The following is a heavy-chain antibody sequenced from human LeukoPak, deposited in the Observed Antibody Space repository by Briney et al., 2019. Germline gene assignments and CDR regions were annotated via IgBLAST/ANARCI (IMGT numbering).Heavy chain of an antibody. V-gene: IGHV1-69*13. Sequence: GASVKVSCKASGGTFSSYAISWVRQAPGQGLEWMGGIIPIFGTANYAQKFQGRVTITADESTSTAYMELSSLRSEDTAVYYCARDFFPPYYGSGIGENFDYWGQGTLVTVSS. CDR3: ARDFFPPYYGSGIGENFDY. CDR1: GGTFSSYA. CDR2: IIPIFGTA. D-gene: IGHD3-10*01. J-gene: IGHJ4*02.